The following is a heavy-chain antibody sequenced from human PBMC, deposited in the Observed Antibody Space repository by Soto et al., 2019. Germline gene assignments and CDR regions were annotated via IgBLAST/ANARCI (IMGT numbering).Heavy chain of an antibody. J-gene: IGHJ4*02. CDR2: ISYSGST. V-gene: IGHV4-31*03. Sequence: SETLSLTCTVSGDSMTTVGYYWTWIRQHPGQGLEWIGFISYSGSTYYSSSLKGRVAISADTSKNQFSLKLNSVTAADKAVYYCTRGDYWGQGTLVTVSS. CDR3: TRGDY. CDR1: GDSMTTVGYY.